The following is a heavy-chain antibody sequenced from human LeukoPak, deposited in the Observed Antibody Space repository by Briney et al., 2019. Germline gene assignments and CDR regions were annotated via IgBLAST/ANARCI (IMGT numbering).Heavy chain of an antibody. CDR1: GFTFSSYS. D-gene: IGHD3-22*01. CDR3: AELGITMIRGV. V-gene: IGHV3-21*01. J-gene: IGHJ6*04. CDR2: ISGSSSYI. Sequence: GGSLRLSCAASGFTFSSYSMIWVRQASGKGLEWVSSISGSSSYIYYADSVKGRFTISRDNAKNSLYLQMNSLRAEDTAVYYCAELGITMIRGVWGKGTTVTISS.